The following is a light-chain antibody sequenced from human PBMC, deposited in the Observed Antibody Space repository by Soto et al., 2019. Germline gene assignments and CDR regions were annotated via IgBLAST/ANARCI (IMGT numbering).Light chain of an antibody. CDR2: SAS. V-gene: IGKV1-39*01. J-gene: IGKJ5*01. CDR3: QQSYSTPT. CDR1: QSITNY. Sequence: DIQMTQSPSSLSASVGDRVTITCRASQSITNYLSWYQQKPGKAPKLLIYSASSLQSGVPSRFSGSESGTDFTLTISSLQPEDFATYYCQQSYSTPTFGQGTRLEIK.